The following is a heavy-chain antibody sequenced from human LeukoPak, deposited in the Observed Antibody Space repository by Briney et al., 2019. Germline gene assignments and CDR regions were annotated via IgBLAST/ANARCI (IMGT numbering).Heavy chain of an antibody. CDR2: ITGSGGNT. V-gene: IGHV3-23*01. CDR3: AKWGDYDVLTGYYVSDY. J-gene: IGHJ4*02. CDR1: GFTFSNYA. D-gene: IGHD3-9*01. Sequence: GGSLRLSCAASGFTFSNYAMSWVRQAPGKGLEWVSAITGSGGNTYYANSVKGRFTISRDNSKNTLYLQMNSLRAEDTAVYYCAKWGDYDVLTGYYVSDYWGQGTLVTVSS.